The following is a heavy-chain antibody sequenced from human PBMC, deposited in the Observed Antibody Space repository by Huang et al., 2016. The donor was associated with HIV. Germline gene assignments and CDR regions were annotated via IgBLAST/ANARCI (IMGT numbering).Heavy chain of an antibody. CDR3: ARQDSGDAFDI. D-gene: IGHD2-15*01. J-gene: IGHJ3*02. CDR2: IYNSGIT. CDR1: GGSIRSGGYS. V-gene: IGHV4-30-2*01. Sequence: QLQLQESGSGLVKPSQTRSLTCAVSGGSIRSGGYSWSWIRQPPGRGLEWIGYIYNSGITYYNPSLKRRVTIAVDRSKNQFSLKLSSVTAADTAVYYCARQDSGDAFDIWGQGTMVTVSS.